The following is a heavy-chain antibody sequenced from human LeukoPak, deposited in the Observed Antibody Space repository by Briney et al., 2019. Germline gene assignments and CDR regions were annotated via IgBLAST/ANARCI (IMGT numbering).Heavy chain of an antibody. CDR1: GFIFSDTA. J-gene: IGHJ1*01. CDR3: AKSRSSWAEYFQH. Sequence: GGSLRLSCAASGFIFSDTAMSWVRWAPGKGLEWVSAISADGNGRFYTDSVKGRFTVSRDNSNNMLYLQMNSLRVEDTAVYYCAKSRSSWAEYFQHWGQGTLVTVSS. V-gene: IGHV3-23*01. CDR2: ISADGNGR. D-gene: IGHD6-13*01.